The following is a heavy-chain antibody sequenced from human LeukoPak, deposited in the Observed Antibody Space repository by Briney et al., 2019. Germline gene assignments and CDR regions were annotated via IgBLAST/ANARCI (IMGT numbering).Heavy chain of an antibody. D-gene: IGHD3-9*01. CDR3: AKEGILTGYYALEDY. CDR1: GFTFNSHW. CDR2: ISGSGGST. J-gene: IGHJ4*02. Sequence: PGGSLRLSCGASGFTFNSHWMHWVRQAPGKGLEWVSAISGSGGSTYYADSVKGRFTISRDNSKNTLYLQMNSLRAEDTAVYYCAKEGILTGYYALEDYWGQGTLVTVSS. V-gene: IGHV3-23*01.